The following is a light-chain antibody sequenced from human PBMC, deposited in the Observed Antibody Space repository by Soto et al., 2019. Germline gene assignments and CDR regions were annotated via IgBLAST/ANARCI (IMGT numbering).Light chain of an antibody. CDR1: QSLVDGNGNAY. J-gene: IGKJ1*01. CDR3: MQGTHWPWT. CDR2: QVS. V-gene: IGKV2-30*01. Sequence: DAVLTQSPLSLLVTLGQPAAISCRSSQSLVDGNGNAYLIWFQQRPGQSPRRLIYQVSTRDAGVPDRFSGSGSGTYFTLTISRVEAEDVGLYYCMQGTHWPWTFGQGTKVEI.